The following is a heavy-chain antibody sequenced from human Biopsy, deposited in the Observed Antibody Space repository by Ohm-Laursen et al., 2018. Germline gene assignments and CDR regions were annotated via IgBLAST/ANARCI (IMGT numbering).Heavy chain of an antibody. D-gene: IGHD3-22*01. J-gene: IGHJ3*01. CDR3: ASVVLGPTNDAFDL. CDR1: GGDINNYY. Sequence: GTLSLTCNASGGDINNYYWSWIRQPAGKGLEWIGRIYPGGSTNYNPSLKSRVTMSVDTSKKQLSLWLRSVTAADTAMYYCASVVLGPTNDAFDLWGQGTMVVVSS. V-gene: IGHV4-4*07. CDR2: IYPGGST.